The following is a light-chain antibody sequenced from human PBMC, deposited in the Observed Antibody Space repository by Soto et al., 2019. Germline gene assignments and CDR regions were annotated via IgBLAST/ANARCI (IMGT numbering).Light chain of an antibody. V-gene: IGLV2-14*03. CDR1: SSDIGGYKY. CDR2: EVS. Sequence: QAVVTQPASVSGSPGQSITISCTGTSSDIGGYKYVSWYQQHPDKAPKLMIYEVSNRPSGVPNRFSGSKSGTTASLTISGLQDEDEADYYCISYTDSRTFVFGTGTKLTVL. J-gene: IGLJ1*01. CDR3: ISYTDSRTFV.